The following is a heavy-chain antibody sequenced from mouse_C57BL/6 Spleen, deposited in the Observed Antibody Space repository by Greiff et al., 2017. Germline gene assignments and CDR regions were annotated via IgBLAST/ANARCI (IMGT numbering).Heavy chain of an antibody. Sequence: QVQLQQPGAELVKPGASVKLSCKASGYTFTSYWMQWVKQRPGQGLEWIGEIDPSDSYTNYNQKFNGKATLTVDTSSSTAYMQLSSLTSEDSAVYYCARGVLLRSFDYWGQGTTLTVSS. V-gene: IGHV1-50*01. D-gene: IGHD1-1*01. CDR1: GYTFTSYW. CDR2: IDPSDSYT. CDR3: ARGVLLRSFDY. J-gene: IGHJ2*01.